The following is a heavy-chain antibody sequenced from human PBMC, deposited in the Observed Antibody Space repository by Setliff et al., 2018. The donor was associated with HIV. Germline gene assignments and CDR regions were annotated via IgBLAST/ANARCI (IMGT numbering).Heavy chain of an antibody. CDR3: ARGTGIQLWLKGGDYYYYYMDV. D-gene: IGHD5-18*01. CDR1: GGSISSGSYY. V-gene: IGHV4-61*02. J-gene: IGHJ6*03. Sequence: SETLSLTCTVSGGSISSGSYYWSWIRQPAGKGLEWIGRIYTSGSTNYNPSLKSRVTISVDTSKNQFSLKLSSVTAADTAVYYCARGTGIQLWLKGGDYYYYYMDVWGKGTTVTVSS. CDR2: IYTSGST.